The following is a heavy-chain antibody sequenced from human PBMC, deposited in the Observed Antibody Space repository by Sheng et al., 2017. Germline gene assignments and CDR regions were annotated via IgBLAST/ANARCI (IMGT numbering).Heavy chain of an antibody. CDR3: AKDGGSSWYYFDY. Sequence: EVQLVESGGGLVQPGGTLRLSCAASGFTFSSYGMSWVRQAPGKGLEWVSAISGSGGSTYYADSVKGRFTISRDNSKNTLYLQMNSLRAEDTAVYYCAKDGGSSWYYFDYWGQGTLVTVSS. D-gene: IGHD6-13*01. V-gene: IGHV3-23*04. CDR2: ISGSGGST. CDR1: GFTFSSYG. J-gene: IGHJ4*02.